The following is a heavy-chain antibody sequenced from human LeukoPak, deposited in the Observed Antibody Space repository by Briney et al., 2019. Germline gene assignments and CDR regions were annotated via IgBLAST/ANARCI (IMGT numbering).Heavy chain of an antibody. CDR1: GGSISSGSYY. J-gene: IGHJ4*02. V-gene: IGHV4-61*02. Sequence: SQTLSLTCTVSGGSISSGSYYWSWIRQPAGKGLEWIGRIYTSGSTNYNPSLKSRVTISVDTSKNQFSLKLSSVTAADTAVYYCALILYSSGWYKDYWGQGTLVTVSS. CDR2: IYTSGST. CDR3: ALILYSSGWYKDY. D-gene: IGHD6-19*01.